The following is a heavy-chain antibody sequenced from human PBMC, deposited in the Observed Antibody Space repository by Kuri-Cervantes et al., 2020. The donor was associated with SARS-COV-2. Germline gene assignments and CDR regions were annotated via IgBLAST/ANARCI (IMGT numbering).Heavy chain of an antibody. CDR2: IYHSGST. V-gene: IGHV4-38-2*02. J-gene: IGHJ4*02. CDR3: ARELGVPAATYFDY. CDR1: GYSISSGYY. Sequence: SQTLSLTCAVSGYSISSGYYWGWIRQPPGKGLEWIGSIYHSGSTYYNPSLKSRVTISVDTSKNQFSLELSSVTAADTAVYYCARELGVPAATYFDYWGQGTLVTVSS. D-gene: IGHD2-2*01.